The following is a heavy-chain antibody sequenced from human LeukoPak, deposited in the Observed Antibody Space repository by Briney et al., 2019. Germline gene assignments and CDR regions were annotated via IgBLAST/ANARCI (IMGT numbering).Heavy chain of an antibody. J-gene: IGHJ4*02. CDR1: GFTVYTYW. V-gene: IGHV3-7*01. D-gene: IGHD3-16*01. Sequence: GGSLRLSCVASGFTVYTYWMSWVRRAPGKGLDWVAHIKEDGTRKYYVDSVRGRFTISRDNAKNSLFLQMNSLRVEDTAVFYCVAWGSLVVWGQGTLVTVSS. CDR3: VAWGSLVV. CDR2: IKEDGTRK.